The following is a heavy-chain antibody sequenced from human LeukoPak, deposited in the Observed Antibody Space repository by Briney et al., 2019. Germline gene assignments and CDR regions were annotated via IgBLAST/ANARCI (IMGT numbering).Heavy chain of an antibody. CDR1: GGSFSGYY. Sequence: KPSETLSLTCAVYGGSFSGYYWSWIRQPPGKGLEWIGEINHSGSTNYNPSLKSRVTISVDTSKNQFSLKLSSMTAADTAVYYCAAEPAITMVRGDFDYWGQGTLVTVSS. V-gene: IGHV4-34*01. CDR2: INHSGST. CDR3: AAEPAITMVRGDFDY. D-gene: IGHD3-10*01. J-gene: IGHJ4*02.